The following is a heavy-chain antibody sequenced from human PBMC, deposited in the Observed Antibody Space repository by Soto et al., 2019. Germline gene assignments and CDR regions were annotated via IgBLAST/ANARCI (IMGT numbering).Heavy chain of an antibody. CDR3: AKESCSSTSCYTDYYYGMDV. V-gene: IGHV3-30*18. J-gene: IGHJ6*02. CDR1: GFTFSSYG. Sequence: HPGGSVRVSCAASGFTFSSYGMHWVRQAPGKGLEWVAVISYDGSNKYYADSVKGRFAISRDNSKNTLYLQMNSLRAEDTAVYYCAKESCSSTSCYTDYYYGMDVQGPGSPCTVSS. D-gene: IGHD2-2*02. CDR2: ISYDGSNK.